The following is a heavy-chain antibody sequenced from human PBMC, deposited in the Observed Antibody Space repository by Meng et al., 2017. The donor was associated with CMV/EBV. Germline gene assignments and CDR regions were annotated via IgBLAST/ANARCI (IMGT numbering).Heavy chain of an antibody. CDR3: ARGDSSSSLALVYYFDY. D-gene: IGHD6-6*01. CDR2: INPNSGGT. Sequence: ASVKVSCKASGYTFTGYYMHWVRQAPGQGLEWMGWINPNSGGTNYAQKFQGRVTMTRDTSISTAYMELSRLRSDDTAVYYCARGDSSSSLALVYYFDYWGQGTLVTVSS. J-gene: IGHJ4*02. V-gene: IGHV1-2*02. CDR1: GYTFTGYY.